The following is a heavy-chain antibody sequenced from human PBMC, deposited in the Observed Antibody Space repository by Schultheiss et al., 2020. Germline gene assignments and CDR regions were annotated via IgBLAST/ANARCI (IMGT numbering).Heavy chain of an antibody. V-gene: IGHV3-74*01. Sequence: GGSLRLSCAASGFTFSSYSMNWVRQAPGKGLVWVSRVNSDGRGTSYADSVKGRFTISRDNSKNTLYLQMSSLRAEDTAVYYCVKDRSYDFWSGYSNWFDPWGQGTLVTVSS. J-gene: IGHJ5*02. CDR1: GFTFSSYS. D-gene: IGHD3-3*01. CDR2: VNSDGRGT. CDR3: VKDRSYDFWSGYSNWFDP.